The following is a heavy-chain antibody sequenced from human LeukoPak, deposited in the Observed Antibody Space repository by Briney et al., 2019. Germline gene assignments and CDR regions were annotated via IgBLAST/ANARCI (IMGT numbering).Heavy chain of an antibody. D-gene: IGHD3-22*01. CDR2: IYSGGST. Sequence: GGSLRLSCAASGFTVSSNYMSWVRQAPGKGLEWVSVIYSGGSTYYADSVKGRFTTSRDNSKNTLYLQMNSLRAEDTAIYYCAKDLAYDSSDYHVIFDCWGQGTLVTVSS. CDR1: GFTVSSNY. V-gene: IGHV3-53*01. J-gene: IGHJ4*02. CDR3: AKDLAYDSSDYHVIFDC.